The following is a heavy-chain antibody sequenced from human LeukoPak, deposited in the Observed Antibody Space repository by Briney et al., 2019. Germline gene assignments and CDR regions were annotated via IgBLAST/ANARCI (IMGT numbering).Heavy chain of an antibody. CDR3: ARGDRQHLGDAFDI. D-gene: IGHD6-13*01. CDR2: INESGST. J-gene: IGHJ3*02. Sequence: PSETLSLTCAVSGGSFSGYYWDWIRQPPGKGLEWMGEINESGSTKYNPSLKSRVTMSVDTSKNQFSLNLRSVTAADTAVYYCARGDRQHLGDAFDIWGQGTMVTVSS. CDR1: GGSFSGYY. V-gene: IGHV4-34*01.